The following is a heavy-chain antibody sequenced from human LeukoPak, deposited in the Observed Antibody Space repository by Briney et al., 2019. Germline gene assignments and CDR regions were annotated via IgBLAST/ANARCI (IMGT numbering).Heavy chain of an antibody. J-gene: IGHJ4*02. D-gene: IGHD3-10*01. CDR3: ARHRGYYGSGSKVDY. CDR1: GGFISSSTHY. CDR2: IYYSGST. Sequence: SSETLSLTCTVSGGFISSSTHYWGWIRQPPGKGPDWIGSIYYSGSTYYNPSLKSRVTISVDTSKNHFSLNLTSVTAADTAVYYCARHRGYYGSGSKVDYWGQGSLVTVSS. V-gene: IGHV4-39*01.